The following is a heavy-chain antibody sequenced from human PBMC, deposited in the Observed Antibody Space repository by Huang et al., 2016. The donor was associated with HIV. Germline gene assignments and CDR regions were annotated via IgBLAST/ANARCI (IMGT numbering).Heavy chain of an antibody. CDR3: ARGGIAATLDY. V-gene: IGHV4-34*01. CDR1: GGSFSGYY. J-gene: IGHJ4*02. CDR2: INHSGYP. Sequence: QVQLQQWGAGLLKPSETLSLTCAVYGGSFSGYYWTWIRQPPGKGLEWIGEINHSGYPYYDSSIKSRVTISVDTSKNQFSLKLTSVTGADTAVYFCARGGIAATLDYWGQGTLVTVSS. D-gene: IGHD2-15*01.